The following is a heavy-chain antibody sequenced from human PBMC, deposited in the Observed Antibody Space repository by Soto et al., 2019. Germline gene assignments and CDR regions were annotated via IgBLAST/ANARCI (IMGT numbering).Heavy chain of an antibody. CDR3: ARDLGYYASSGYFDY. J-gene: IGHJ4*02. D-gene: IGHD3-22*01. CDR1: GFTFSDYQ. CDR2: ISSSGDIT. V-gene: IGHV3-11*01. Sequence: TGRSLRLSCAASGFTFSDYQMSWIRQAPGKGLEWVSYISSSGDITYYADSVKGRFTISWDNAKNSLYLQMNSLRAEDTAVYYCARDLGYYASSGYFDYWGQGTPVTVSS.